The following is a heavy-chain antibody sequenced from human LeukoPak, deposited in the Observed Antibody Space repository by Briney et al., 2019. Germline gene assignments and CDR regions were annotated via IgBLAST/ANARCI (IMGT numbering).Heavy chain of an antibody. D-gene: IGHD2/OR15-2a*01. CDR3: ATWSVIVPPGMDV. CDR2: MNPNSGNT. CDR1: GYTFTSYG. J-gene: IGHJ6*02. Sequence: ASVKVSCKASGYTFTSYGISWVRQAPGQGLEWMGWMNPNSGNTGYAQKFQGRVTMTRNTSISTAYMELSSLRSEDTAVYYCATWSVIVPPGMDVWGQGTTVTVSS. V-gene: IGHV1-8*02.